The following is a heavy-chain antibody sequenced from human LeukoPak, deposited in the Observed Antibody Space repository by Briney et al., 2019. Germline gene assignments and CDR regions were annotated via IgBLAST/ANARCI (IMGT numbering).Heavy chain of an antibody. CDR3: TTDRLAVAGNRYYFDY. CDR1: GFTFNSFA. Sequence: PGGSLRLSCAASGFTFNSFAMHWVRQAPGKGLEWVSSISSSSSYIYYADSVKGRFTISRDNAKNSLYLQMNSLKTEDTAVYYCTTDRLAVAGNRYYFDYWGQGTLVTVSS. J-gene: IGHJ4*02. D-gene: IGHD6-19*01. CDR2: ISSSSSYI. V-gene: IGHV3-21*03.